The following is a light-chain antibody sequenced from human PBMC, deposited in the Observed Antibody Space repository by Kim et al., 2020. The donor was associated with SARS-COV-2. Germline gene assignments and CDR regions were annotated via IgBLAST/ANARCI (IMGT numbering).Light chain of an antibody. J-gene: IGLJ2*01. CDR1: RPNIASNY. V-gene: IGLV1-47*01. CDR2: RNN. CDR3: VSWDDSLSGPV. Sequence: GQIVPISCSGCRPNIASNYVYCYQQLPGTAPKLLIYRNNQRPSGVPDRFSGSKSGTSASLAISGLRSEDEADYYCVSWDDSLSGPVFGGGTQLTVL.